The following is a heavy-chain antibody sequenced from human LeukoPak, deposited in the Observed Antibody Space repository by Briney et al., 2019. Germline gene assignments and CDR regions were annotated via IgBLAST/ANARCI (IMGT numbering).Heavy chain of an antibody. Sequence: GESLKISCQVSGYSFIDYWIGWVRQMPGKGLESMGIIYPADSDTTYSPSFQGQVTISADKSIRTVYLQWSSLKASDTAMYYCARQSRDGSKTRGYYFDYWGQGTLVTVSS. J-gene: IGHJ4*02. D-gene: IGHD3-10*01. V-gene: IGHV5-51*01. CDR2: IYPADSDT. CDR1: GYSFIDYW. CDR3: ARQSRDGSKTRGYYFDY.